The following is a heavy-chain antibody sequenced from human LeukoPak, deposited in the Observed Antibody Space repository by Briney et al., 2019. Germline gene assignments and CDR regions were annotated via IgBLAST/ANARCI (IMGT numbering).Heavy chain of an antibody. CDR2: IKQDGSEK. CDR3: ARLSEMLRGPEAIYYFEH. D-gene: IGHD3-10*01. Sequence: GGSLRLSCAASEFTFITYWMSWVRQAPGKGLEWVANIKQDGSEKYYVDSVKGRFTISRDNAKNSVYLQMNSLRAEDTAVYYCARLSEMLRGPEAIYYFEHWGQGTLVTVSS. CDR1: EFTFITYW. V-gene: IGHV3-7*01. J-gene: IGHJ4*02.